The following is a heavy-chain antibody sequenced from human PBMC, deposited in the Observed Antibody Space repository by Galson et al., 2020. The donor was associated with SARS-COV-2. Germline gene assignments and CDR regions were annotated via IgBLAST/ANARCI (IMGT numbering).Heavy chain of an antibody. V-gene: IGHV4-38-2*02. D-gene: IGHD3-22*01. CDR3: ARQGVNMIVLVTVPGWYFDL. CDR2: VYPSGTT. CDR1: GYSVSTTNY. J-gene: IGHJ2*01. Sequence: SQTLSLTCTVSGYSVSTTNYWGWVRQPPGRGLEWIGSVYPSGTTYYNPSLKSRVTISVDTSKNQFSLRLDSVTDADTALYYCARQGVNMIVLVTVPGWYFDLWVRGTLVTVSS.